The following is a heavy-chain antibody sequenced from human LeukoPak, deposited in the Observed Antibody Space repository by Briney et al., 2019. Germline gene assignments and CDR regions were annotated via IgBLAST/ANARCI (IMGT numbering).Heavy chain of an antibody. Sequence: GASVKVSCKASGYTFTSYAMNWVRQAPGQGLEWMGWINTNTGNPTYAQGFTGRFVFSLDTSVSTAYLQISSLKAEDTAVYYCATYYYDSAHDAFDIWGQGTMVTVSS. J-gene: IGHJ3*02. D-gene: IGHD3-22*01. CDR3: ATYYYDSAHDAFDI. CDR1: GYTFTSYA. V-gene: IGHV7-4-1*02. CDR2: INTNTGNP.